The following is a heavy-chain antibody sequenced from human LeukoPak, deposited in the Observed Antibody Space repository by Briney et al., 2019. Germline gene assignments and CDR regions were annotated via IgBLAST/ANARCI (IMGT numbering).Heavy chain of an antibody. Sequence: TGGSLRLSCAASGFTFSSYSMNWVRLAPGKGLEWVSSISSSSSYIYYADSVKGRFTISRDNAKNSLYLQMNSLRAEDTAVYYCARESFLTTVTTAPYYFDYWGQGTLVTVSS. D-gene: IGHD4-17*01. CDR3: ARESFLTTVTTAPYYFDY. CDR1: GFTFSSYS. CDR2: ISSSSSYI. J-gene: IGHJ4*02. V-gene: IGHV3-21*01.